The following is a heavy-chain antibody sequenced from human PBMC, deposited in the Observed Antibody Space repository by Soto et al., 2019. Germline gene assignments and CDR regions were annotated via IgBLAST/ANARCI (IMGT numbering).Heavy chain of an antibody. CDR1: GGFISSVDYY. Sequence: QVQLQESGPGLVKPSQTLSLTCTVSGGFISSVDYYWNWIRQLPGKGLEWIGYIEHSGSSFYNPSLKGRVALALDTSKNQFSLKLNSVTAADTAVYYCAREVVPATVDFYYYYIDFWGKGTTVTVSS. D-gene: IGHD2-2*01. CDR2: IEHSGSS. V-gene: IGHV4-31*03. CDR3: AREVVPATVDFYYYYIDF. J-gene: IGHJ6*03.